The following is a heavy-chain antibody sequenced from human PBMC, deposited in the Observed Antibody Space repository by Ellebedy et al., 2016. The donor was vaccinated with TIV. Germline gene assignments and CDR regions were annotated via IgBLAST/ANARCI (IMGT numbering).Heavy chain of an antibody. Sequence: AASVKVSCKASGGTFSSYAISWVRQAPGQGLEWMGRIIPILGIANYAQKFQGRVTITADKSTSTAYMELSSLRSEDTAVYYCARAAVADNLDYWGQGTLVTVSS. CDR2: IIPILGIA. CDR3: ARAAVADNLDY. D-gene: IGHD6-19*01. J-gene: IGHJ4*02. CDR1: GGTFSSYA. V-gene: IGHV1-69*04.